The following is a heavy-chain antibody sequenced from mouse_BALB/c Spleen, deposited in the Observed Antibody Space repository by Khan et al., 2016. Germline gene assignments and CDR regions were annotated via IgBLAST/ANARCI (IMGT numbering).Heavy chain of an antibody. Sequence: VQLKQSGAELVKPGASVKLSCTASGFNIKDTYMHWVKQRPEQGLEWIGRIDPANGNTKYDPKFQGKATITADTSSKTAYLQLSSLKPEDTAVYYCARSGFACWGQGTLVTVSA. CDR2: IDPANGNT. J-gene: IGHJ3*01. CDR3: ARSGFAC. CDR1: GFNIKDTY. V-gene: IGHV14-3*02.